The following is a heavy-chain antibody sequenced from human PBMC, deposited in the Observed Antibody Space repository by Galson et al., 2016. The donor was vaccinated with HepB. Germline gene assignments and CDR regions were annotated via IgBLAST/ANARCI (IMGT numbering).Heavy chain of an antibody. D-gene: IGHD3-22*01. CDR2: INPNTGVT. V-gene: IGHV1-2*02. CDR3: ARGHYYDGRGYYYLLDY. CDR1: GYTFTAYY. Sequence: SVKVSCKASGYTFTAYYIHWVRQAPGQGLEWMGWINPNTGVTSYARMLQGRVTMTRDTSIGTAHMELSGLRSDDTAVYYCARGHYYDGRGYYYLLDYWGQGTLVTVSS. J-gene: IGHJ4*02.